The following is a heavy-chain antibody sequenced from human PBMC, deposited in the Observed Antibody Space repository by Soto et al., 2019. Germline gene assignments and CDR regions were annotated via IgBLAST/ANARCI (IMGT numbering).Heavy chain of an antibody. D-gene: IGHD6-19*01. J-gene: IGHJ4*02. CDR1: GGTFSSYA. Sequence: ASVKVSCKASGGTFSSYAISWVRQAPGQGLEWMGGIIPIFGTANYAQKFQGRVTITADESTSTAYMELSSLRSEDTAVYYCARDVGDSSGWCIGGGFRAFDYWGQGTLVTVSS. CDR2: IIPIFGTA. V-gene: IGHV1-69*13. CDR3: ARDVGDSSGWCIGGGFRAFDY.